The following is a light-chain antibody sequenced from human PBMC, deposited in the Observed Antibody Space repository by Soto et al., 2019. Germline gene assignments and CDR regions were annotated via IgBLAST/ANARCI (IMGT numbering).Light chain of an antibody. CDR3: LQDYGDSWT. J-gene: IGKJ1*01. V-gene: IGKV1-6*01. CDR1: RDVGSD. CDR2: AAS. Sequence: TQMTQSPFSLSASLGEKIIITSRASRDVGSDVSWYQQKPGQAPKXVIYAASNLYTGVPSRFSGRGSGTEFTLTISSLQTEDFASYYCLQDYGDSWTFGQGTKVDI.